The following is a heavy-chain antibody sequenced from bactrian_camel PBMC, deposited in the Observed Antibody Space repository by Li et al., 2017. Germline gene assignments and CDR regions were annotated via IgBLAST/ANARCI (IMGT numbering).Heavy chain of an antibody. CDR2: MDLNGVT. J-gene: IGHJ4*01. CDR1: GNTDRYC. CDR3: AAEHPRRSLGLLRCGEDYAY. V-gene: IGHV3S53*01. D-gene: IGHD1*01. Sequence: HVQLVESGGGSVQSGGSLRLSCVSSGNTDRYCMAWFRQVQGRKRERVAAMDLNGVTTYADSVKGRFAASKGSGKNTLYLQMASQQPEDTAMFYCAAEHPRRSLGLLRCGEDYAYWGQGTQVTVS.